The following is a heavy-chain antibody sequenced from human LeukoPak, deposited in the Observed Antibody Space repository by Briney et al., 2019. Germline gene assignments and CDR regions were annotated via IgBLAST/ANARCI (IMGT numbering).Heavy chain of an antibody. J-gene: IGHJ4*02. CDR3: ASWIAAAGMAVDY. CDR1: GGSISSSSYY. D-gene: IGHD6-13*01. Sequence: PSETLSLTCTVSGGSISSSSYYWGWIRQPPGKGLEWIGSIYYSGSTYYNPSLKSRVTISVDTSKNQFSLKLSSVTAADTAVYYCASWIAAAGMAVDYWGQGTLVTVSS. V-gene: IGHV4-39*01. CDR2: IYYSGST.